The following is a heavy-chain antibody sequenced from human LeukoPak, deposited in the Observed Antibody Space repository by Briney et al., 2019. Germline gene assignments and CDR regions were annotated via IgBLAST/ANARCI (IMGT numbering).Heavy chain of an antibody. CDR3: AKVGCSSNIPQH. Sequence: PGGSLRLSCAASGFTFSSYGMHWVRQAPGKGLEWVSAISGSGGSTYYADSVKGRFTISRDNSKNTQYLQMNSLRAEDTAVYYCAKVGCSSNIPQHWGQGTLVTVSS. CDR2: ISGSGGST. V-gene: IGHV3-23*01. J-gene: IGHJ1*01. D-gene: IGHD6-13*01. CDR1: GFTFSSYG.